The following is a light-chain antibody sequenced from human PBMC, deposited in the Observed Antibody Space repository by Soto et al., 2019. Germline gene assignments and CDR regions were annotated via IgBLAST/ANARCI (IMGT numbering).Light chain of an antibody. CDR3: QQYENLPT. V-gene: IGKV1-33*01. Sequence: EIQMTQSPSSLSASVGDIVTITCRASQGISNYLNWYQQKPGRAPKLLIYDASNLEAGVPSRFRGSGSGTDFTFTISRLQPEDIATYYCQQYENLPTFGQGTRLEIK. CDR2: DAS. J-gene: IGKJ5*01. CDR1: QGISNY.